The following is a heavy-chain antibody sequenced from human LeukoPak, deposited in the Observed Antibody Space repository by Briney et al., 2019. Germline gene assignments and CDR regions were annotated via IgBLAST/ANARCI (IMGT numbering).Heavy chain of an antibody. CDR1: GGSFSGYY. V-gene: IGHV4-34*01. Sequence: SETLSLTCAVYGGSFSGYYWSWIRQPPGKGLEWIGEINHSGSTNYNPSLKSRVTISVDTSKNQFSLKLSSVTAADTAVYCCARGLYQSLLYGLIDYWGQGTLVTVSS. J-gene: IGHJ4*02. D-gene: IGHD2-2*02. CDR2: INHSGST. CDR3: ARGLYQSLLYGLIDY.